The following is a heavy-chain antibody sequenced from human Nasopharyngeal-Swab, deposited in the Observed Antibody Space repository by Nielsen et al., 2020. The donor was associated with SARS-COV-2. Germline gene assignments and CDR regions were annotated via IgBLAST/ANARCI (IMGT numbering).Heavy chain of an antibody. CDR3: AGAGIAAAGTLYYYYGMDV. CDR1: CHTFSSYA. V-gene: IGHV1-3*01. D-gene: IGHD6-13*01. CDR2: TNAGNGNT. J-gene: IGHJ6*02. Sequence: ASSQIFCNASCHTFSSYAMLWVVQDPAQRLEWMGWTNAGNGNTKYSQKFQGRVTITRVTSASTAYMELSSLRSEDTAVYYCAGAGIAAAGTLYYYYGMDVWGQGTTVTVSS.